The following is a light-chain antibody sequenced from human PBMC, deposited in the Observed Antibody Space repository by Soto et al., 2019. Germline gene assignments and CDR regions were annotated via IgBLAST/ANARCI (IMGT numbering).Light chain of an antibody. CDR1: QSVSSN. CDR3: QPYNNWTIT. J-gene: IGKJ4*01. CDR2: GAS. Sequence: EIVMPQSPAPLSVSPGERATLSCRVSQSVSSNLAWYQQKPGQAPRLLIYGASTRATGIPARFSGSRSGPEFTLTINSLQSEVFAIYYFQPYNNWTITFAGGPKV. V-gene: IGKV3-15*01.